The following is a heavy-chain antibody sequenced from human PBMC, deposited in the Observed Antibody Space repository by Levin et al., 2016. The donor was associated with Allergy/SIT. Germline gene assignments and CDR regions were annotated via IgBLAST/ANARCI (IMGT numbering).Heavy chain of an antibody. V-gene: IGHV1-8*01. J-gene: IGHJ4*02. CDR3: ARRDGSGSHGSRSFDY. D-gene: IGHD3-10*01. CDR1: GYTFNTYD. Sequence: ASVKVSCKASGYTFNTYDINWVRQAPGQGLEWMGWMNPNSGNTGYAQKFQGRVTMTRNTSISTAYMELSSLRSEDTAVYYCARRDGSGSHGSRSFDYWGQGNLVTVSS. CDR2: MNPNSGNT.